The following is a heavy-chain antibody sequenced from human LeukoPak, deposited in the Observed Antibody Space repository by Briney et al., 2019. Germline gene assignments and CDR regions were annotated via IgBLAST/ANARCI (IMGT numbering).Heavy chain of an antibody. CDR2: INAGNGNT. CDR3: ARLGGRAAKDGRLDY. D-gene: IGHD3-16*01. V-gene: IGHV1-3*03. Sequence: GASVKVSCKASGYTFTSYAMHWVRQAPGQRLEWMGWINAGNGNTKYSQEFQGRVTITRDTSASTAYMELSSLRSEDMAVYYCARLGGRAAKDGRLDYWGQGTLVTVSS. J-gene: IGHJ4*02. CDR1: GYTFTSYA.